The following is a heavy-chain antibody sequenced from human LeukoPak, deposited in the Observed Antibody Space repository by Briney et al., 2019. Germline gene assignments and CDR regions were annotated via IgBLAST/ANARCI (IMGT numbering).Heavy chain of an antibody. CDR3: ARGTFSYSVFGSYYFDY. CDR2: ISSTSTYI. J-gene: IGHJ4*01. CDR1: GFTFGSCG. D-gene: IGHD5/OR15-5a*01. Sequence: PGGSLRLSCAASGFTFGSCGMNWVRQAPGKGLEWVSSISSTSTYIHYADSVNGRFTISRDNAKNSLFLQMNTLRAEDTAVYYCARGTFSYSVFGSYYFDYWGPGTLVSVSS. V-gene: IGHV3-21*01.